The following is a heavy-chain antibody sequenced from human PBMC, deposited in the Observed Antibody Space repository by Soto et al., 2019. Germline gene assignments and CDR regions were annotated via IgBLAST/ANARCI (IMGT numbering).Heavy chain of an antibody. V-gene: IGHV4-31*03. J-gene: IGHJ6*02. CDR2: IYYTGAA. D-gene: IGHD2-21*01. Sequence: QVQLQESGPGLVKPSQTLSLNCSVSGGSINSGDYYWTWIRQHAGRGLEWIGYIYYTGAAYYNPSLKSRVSISVDTSKTQFSLQLSSVTAADTAVYYCARVDVDGGLVFAMDVWGQGSTVAVSS. CDR1: GGSINSGDYY. CDR3: ARVDVDGGLVFAMDV.